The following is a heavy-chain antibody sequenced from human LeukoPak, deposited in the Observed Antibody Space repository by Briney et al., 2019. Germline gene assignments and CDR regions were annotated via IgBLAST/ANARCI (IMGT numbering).Heavy chain of an antibody. CDR2: INHSGST. V-gene: IGHV4-34*01. CDR1: GGSFSGYY. CDR3: ARGWYSSSWSCYYYGMDV. Sequence: PSETLSLTCAVYGGSFSGYYWSWIRQPPGKGLEWIGEINHSGSTNYNPSLKSRVTISVDTSKNQFSLKLSSVTAADTAVYYCARGWYSSSWSCYYYGMDVWGQGTRVTVSS. D-gene: IGHD6-13*01. J-gene: IGHJ6*02.